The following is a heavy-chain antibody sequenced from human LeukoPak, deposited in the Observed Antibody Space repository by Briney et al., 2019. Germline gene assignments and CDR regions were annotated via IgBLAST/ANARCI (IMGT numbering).Heavy chain of an antibody. J-gene: IGHJ4*02. D-gene: IGHD3-10*01. CDR2: INHSGST. Sequence: SETLSLTCAVYGGSFSGYYWSWIRQPPGKGLEWIGEINHSGSTNYNPSLKSRVTISVDTSKNQFSLKPSSVTAADTAVYYCARLGGSGVDYWGQGTLVTVSS. V-gene: IGHV4-34*01. CDR3: ARLGGSGVDY. CDR1: GGSFSGYY.